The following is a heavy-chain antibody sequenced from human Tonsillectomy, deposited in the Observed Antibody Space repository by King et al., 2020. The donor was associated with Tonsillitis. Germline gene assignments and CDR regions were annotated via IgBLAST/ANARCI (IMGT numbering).Heavy chain of an antibody. D-gene: IGHD2-2*01. V-gene: IGHV3-73*02. CDR1: GFNFSGSA. CDR2: IRSKANNYAT. Sequence: VQLVESGGGLVQPGGSLKLSCAASGFNFSGSAIHWVRQASGKGLEWVGRIRSKANNYATGFAASVKGRFTISRDDSKNTAYLQMNSLKTEDTAVYYCTSYCSSASCSELFDYWGQGALVTVSS. CDR3: TSYCSSASCSELFDY. J-gene: IGHJ4*02.